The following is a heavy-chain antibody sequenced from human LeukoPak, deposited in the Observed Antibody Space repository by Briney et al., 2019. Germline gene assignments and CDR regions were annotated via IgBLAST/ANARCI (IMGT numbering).Heavy chain of an antibody. CDR3: ARDLSGSYQFDY. Sequence: GGSLTLSCAASGVTFSSYWMHWVRQAPGKGLVWVSRINSDGSSISYADSVKGRFTFSRDNAKNTLYLQMNSLRAEDTAVYYCARDLSGSYQFDYWGQGTLVTVSS. J-gene: IGHJ4*02. V-gene: IGHV3-74*01. D-gene: IGHD1-26*01. CDR2: INSDGSSI. CDR1: GVTFSSYW.